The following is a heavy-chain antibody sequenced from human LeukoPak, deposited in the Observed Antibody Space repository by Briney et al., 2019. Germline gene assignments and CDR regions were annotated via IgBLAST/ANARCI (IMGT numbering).Heavy chain of an antibody. CDR2: IYHSGST. V-gene: IGHV4-4*02. D-gene: IGHD3-22*01. CDR1: GGSISISNW. J-gene: IGHJ4*02. CDR3: ASRLYDSARNFDY. Sequence: PSETLSLTCAVSGGSISISNWWSWVSQPPGKGLEWIGEIYHSGSTNYNPSLKSRVTISVDKSKNQFSLRLSSVTAADTAVYYCASRLYDSARNFDYWGQGTLVTVSS.